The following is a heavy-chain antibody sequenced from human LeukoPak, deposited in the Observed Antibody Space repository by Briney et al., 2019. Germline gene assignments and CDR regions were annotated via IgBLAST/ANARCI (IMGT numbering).Heavy chain of an antibody. D-gene: IGHD3-3*01. CDR3: ASNIPYYDLWSGYWGTYYMDV. Sequence: PSETLSLTCTVSGGSISSGGYYWSWIRQHPGKGLEWIGYIYYSGSTYYNPSLKSRVTISVDTSKNQFSLKLSSVTAVDTAVYYCASNIPYYDLWSGYWGTYYMDVWGKGTTVTVSS. CDR2: IYYSGST. CDR1: GGSISSGGYY. J-gene: IGHJ6*03. V-gene: IGHV4-31*03.